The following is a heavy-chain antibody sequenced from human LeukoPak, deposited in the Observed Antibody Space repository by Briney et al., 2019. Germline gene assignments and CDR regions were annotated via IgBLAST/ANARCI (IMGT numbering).Heavy chain of an antibody. J-gene: IGHJ4*02. CDR3: AKGGDDYGDYSYFDN. CDR1: GFTFSSYA. CDR2: ISGSGGST. D-gene: IGHD4-17*01. Sequence: GGSLRLSCAASGFTFSSYAMSWVRQAPGKGLEWVSAISGSGGSTYYADSVKGRFTISRDNSKNTLYLQMNSLRAEDTAVYYCAKGGDDYGDYSYFDNWDQGTLVTVSS. V-gene: IGHV3-23*01.